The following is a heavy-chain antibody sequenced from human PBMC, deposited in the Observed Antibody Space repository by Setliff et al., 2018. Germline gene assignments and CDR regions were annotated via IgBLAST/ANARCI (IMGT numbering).Heavy chain of an antibody. Sequence: GGSLRLSCAASGFRFSDLYMSWVRQVPGKGLEWLSKISGAGTTVYYADSVRGRFTISRDNAKNSLYLQMNSLRAEDSAVYYCARDQFRKSGGLYSWGQGTLVTVSS. CDR2: ISGAGTTV. V-gene: IGHV3-11*04. CDR1: GFRFSDLY. D-gene: IGHD2-15*01. CDR3: ARDQFRKSGGLYS. J-gene: IGHJ5*02.